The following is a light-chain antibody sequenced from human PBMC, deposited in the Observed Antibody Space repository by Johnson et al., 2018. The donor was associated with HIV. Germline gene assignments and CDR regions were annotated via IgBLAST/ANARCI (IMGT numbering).Light chain of an antibody. J-gene: IGLJ1*01. Sequence: QSVLTQPPSVSVAPGQKVTISCSGSSSNIGNNYVSWYQQFPGTAPKLLIYENNKRPSGIPDRFSGSKSGTSATLGITGLQTGDEADYYCGTWDNSLTAGVFGSGTKVTVL. CDR1: SSNIGNNY. V-gene: IGLV1-51*02. CDR3: GTWDNSLTAGV. CDR2: ENN.